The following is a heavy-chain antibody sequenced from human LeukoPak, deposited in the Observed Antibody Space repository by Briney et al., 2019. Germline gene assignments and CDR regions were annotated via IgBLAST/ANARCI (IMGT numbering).Heavy chain of an antibody. CDR1: GFTVSSNY. D-gene: IGHD2-2*01. CDR3: ARDDAAQGQLRPLDY. Sequence: PGGSLRLSCAASGFTVSSNYMSWVRQAPGKGLEWVSVIYSGGSTYYADSVKGRFTISRDNSKNTLYLQMNSLRAEDTAVYYCARDDAAQGQLRPLDYWGQGTLVTVSS. J-gene: IGHJ4*02. V-gene: IGHV3-53*01. CDR2: IYSGGST.